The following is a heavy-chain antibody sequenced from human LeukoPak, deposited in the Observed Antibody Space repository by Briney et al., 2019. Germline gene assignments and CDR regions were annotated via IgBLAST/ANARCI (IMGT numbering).Heavy chain of an antibody. J-gene: IGHJ4*02. CDR2: IGSSGSIK. CDR3: ARDGSSWSREIDY. D-gene: IGHD6-13*01. V-gene: IGHV3-48*03. Sequence: PGGSLRLSCAASEFTFSSYDMNWVRQAPGKGLEWISYIGSSGSIKYYADSVKGRFTISRDNVKNSLYLQMNSLRVEDTAVYYCARDGSSWSREIDYWGQGTLVTVSS. CDR1: EFTFSSYD.